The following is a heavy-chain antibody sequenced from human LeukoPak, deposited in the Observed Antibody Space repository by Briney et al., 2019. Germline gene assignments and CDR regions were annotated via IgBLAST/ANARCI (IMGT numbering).Heavy chain of an antibody. CDR3: ARENGYRRGFDY. V-gene: IGHV1-46*01. CDR2: INASGGST. Sequence: GASVKVSCKASGYTFINYYMHWVRQAPGQGLEWMGIINASGGSTSYAQKVQGRVTMTRDTSTSTIYMELSSLRSEDTAVYYCARENGYRRGFDYWGRRTLVTVSS. D-gene: IGHD6-13*01. CDR1: GYTFINYY. J-gene: IGHJ4*02.